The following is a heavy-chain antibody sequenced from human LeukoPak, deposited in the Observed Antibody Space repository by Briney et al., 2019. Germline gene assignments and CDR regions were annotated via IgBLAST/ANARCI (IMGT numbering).Heavy chain of an antibody. CDR2: VNSDGSTT. CDR1: GFPFSNYW. V-gene: IGHV3-74*01. J-gene: IGHJ5*02. Sequence: GGSLRLSCAASGFPFSNYWMHWVRQAPGKGLVWVSRVNSDGSTTNYADSVKGLFTISRNNSKNTLYLQMNSLRAEDTALYYCAKDHGAWGQGTLVTVSS. CDR3: AKDHGA. D-gene: IGHD3-16*01.